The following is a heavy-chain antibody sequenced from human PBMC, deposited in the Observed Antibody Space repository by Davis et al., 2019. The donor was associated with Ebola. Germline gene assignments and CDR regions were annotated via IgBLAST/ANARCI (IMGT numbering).Heavy chain of an antibody. J-gene: IGHJ6*02. CDR3: ARTGTGDLDYYYYGMDV. CDR2: INPNSGGT. V-gene: IGHV1-2*02. CDR1: GYTFNSYY. D-gene: IGHD7-27*01. Sequence: ASVKVSCKASGYTFNSYYIHWVRQAPGQGLEWMGWINPNSGGTNYAQKFQGRVTMTRDTSISTAYMELSRLRSDDTAVYYCARTGTGDLDYYYYGMDVWGQGTTVTVSS.